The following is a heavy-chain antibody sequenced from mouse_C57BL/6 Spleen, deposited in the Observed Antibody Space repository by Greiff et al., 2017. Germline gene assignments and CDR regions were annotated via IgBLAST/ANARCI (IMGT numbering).Heavy chain of an antibody. J-gene: IGHJ2*01. CDR2: IDPSDSYT. Sequence: QVQLQQPGAELVRPGTSVKLSCKASGYTFTSYWMHWVKQRPGQGLEWIGVIDPSDSYTNYNQKFKGKATLTVDTSSSTAYMQLSSLTSEDSAVYYCARVGGYFDYWGQGTTLTGSS. CDR1: GYTFTSYW. CDR3: ARVGGYFDY. D-gene: IGHD1-1*02. V-gene: IGHV1-59*01.